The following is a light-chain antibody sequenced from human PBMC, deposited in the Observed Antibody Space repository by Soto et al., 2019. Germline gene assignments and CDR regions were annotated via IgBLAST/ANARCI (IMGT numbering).Light chain of an antibody. CDR2: DVS. CDR1: SSDVAAYNY. CDR3: SSYTSGGNYV. Sequence: QSVLTQPASVSGSPGQSITISCTGTSSDVAAYNYVSWYQQHPGKAPKLMVYDVSNRPLGVSNRFSGSKSGNTASLTISGLQAEDEADYYCSSYTSGGNYVFGTGTKVTVL. J-gene: IGLJ1*01. V-gene: IGLV2-14*03.